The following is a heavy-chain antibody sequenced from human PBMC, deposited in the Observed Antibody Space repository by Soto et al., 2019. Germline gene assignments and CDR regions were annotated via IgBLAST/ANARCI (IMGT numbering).Heavy chain of an antibody. D-gene: IGHD2-2*03. CDR1: GYTFTSYG. Sequence: QVQLVQSGAEVKKPGASVKVSCKASGYTFTSYGISWVRQAPGQGLEWMGWISAYNGNTKYAQKLQGRVTMTTDTSTSTVYMELRSLRSDDTAVYYCARDLGVGYCSSTSCLYCDYWGQGTLVTVSS. J-gene: IGHJ4*02. CDR3: ARDLGVGYCSSTSCLYCDY. CDR2: ISAYNGNT. V-gene: IGHV1-18*01.